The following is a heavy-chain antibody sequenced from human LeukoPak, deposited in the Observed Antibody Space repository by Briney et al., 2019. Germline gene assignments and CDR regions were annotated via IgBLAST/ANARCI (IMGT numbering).Heavy chain of an antibody. CDR1: GYSFTSYW. J-gene: IGHJ3*02. D-gene: IGHD4-17*01. CDR3: ARIYGDYARDAFDI. V-gene: IGHV5-51*01. CDR2: IYPGDSNT. Sequence: GASLQISCQGSGYSFTSYWIGWGRQMPGKGLEWMGIIYPGDSNTRYSPSFQGQVTISADKSVSTAYLQWSSLKASDTAMYYCARIYGDYARDAFDIWGPGTMVTISS.